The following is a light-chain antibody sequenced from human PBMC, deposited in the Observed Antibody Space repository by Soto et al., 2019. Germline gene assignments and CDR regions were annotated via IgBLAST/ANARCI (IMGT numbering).Light chain of an antibody. CDR3: QSYDSSLSGSEVV. V-gene: IGLV1-40*01. Sequence: QSVLTQTPSVSGDPGQRVTIACTGSSSNIGAGYDVHWYQQRPGTAPKLLIYGNSNRPSGVPDRVSGSKSGTSASLAITGLQAEDEADYYCQSYDSSLSGSEVVFGGGTKLTVL. J-gene: IGLJ2*01. CDR1: SSNIGAGYD. CDR2: GNS.